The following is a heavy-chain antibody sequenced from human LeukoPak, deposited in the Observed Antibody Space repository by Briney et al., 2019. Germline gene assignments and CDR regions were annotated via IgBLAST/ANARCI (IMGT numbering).Heavy chain of an antibody. CDR2: IIPIFGTA. CDR3: ARRYDFWSGYFDY. D-gene: IGHD3-3*01. Sequence: ASVKVSCKASGGTFSDYALNWVRQAPGQGLEWMGGIIPIFGTANYAQKFQGRVTITADKSTSTAYMELNSLRSEDTAVYYCARRYDFWSGYFDYWGQGTLVTVSS. J-gene: IGHJ4*02. CDR1: GGTFSDYA. V-gene: IGHV1-69*06.